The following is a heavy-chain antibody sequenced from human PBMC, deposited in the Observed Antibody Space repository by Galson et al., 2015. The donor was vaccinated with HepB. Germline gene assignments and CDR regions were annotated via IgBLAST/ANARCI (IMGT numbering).Heavy chain of an antibody. V-gene: IGHV3-30*04. CDR1: GFTFSSYA. CDR2: ISYDGSNK. CDR3: ARDKGPSRNWVDGLIYYGLAV. D-gene: IGHD7-27*01. Sequence: SLRLSCAASGFTFSSYALHWVRQAPGKGLEWVAVISYDGSNKNYADSVKGRFTISRDESRNTLHLQMNSLRAEDTAIYYCARDKGPSRNWVDGLIYYGLAVWGQGTTVTVSS. J-gene: IGHJ6*02.